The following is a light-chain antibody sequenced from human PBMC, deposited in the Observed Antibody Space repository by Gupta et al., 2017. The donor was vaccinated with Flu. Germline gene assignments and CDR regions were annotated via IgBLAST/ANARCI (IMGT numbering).Light chain of an antibody. CDR2: DAS. V-gene: IGKV3-11*01. Sequence: EIVLTQSPATLSLSPGERATLSCRASQSVSSYLAWYQQKPGQAPRLLIYDASNRATGIPDRFSGSGYGTEFTLTISSREPEDFAVYYCQQRSNCPFTFGQGTRLEIK. CDR3: QQRSNCPFT. J-gene: IGKJ5*01. CDR1: QSVSSY.